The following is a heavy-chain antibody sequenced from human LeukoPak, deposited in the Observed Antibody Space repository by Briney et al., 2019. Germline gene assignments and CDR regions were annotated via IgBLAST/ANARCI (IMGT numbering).Heavy chain of an antibody. J-gene: IGHJ5*02. CDR3: AKQKGLDP. D-gene: IGHD1/OR15-1a*01. Sequence: PSETLSLTCIVTAGSINYYYGTWIRQPAGKGLEWIGYNYSSGTTDYNPALKSRATISVDTSNNQFSLKLRSVTAADTAIYYCAKQKGLDPWGQGILVTVSS. CDR1: AGSINYYY. V-gene: IGHV4-59*01. CDR2: NYSSGTT.